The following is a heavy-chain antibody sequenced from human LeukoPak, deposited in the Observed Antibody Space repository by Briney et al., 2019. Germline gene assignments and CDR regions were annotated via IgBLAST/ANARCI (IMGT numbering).Heavy chain of an antibody. CDR3: ARRAYCGGDCYNDY. V-gene: IGHV5-51*01. CDR1: GYSLTSYW. D-gene: IGHD2-21*02. J-gene: IGHJ4*02. CDR2: IYPGDSDT. Sequence: KTGESLKISCKGSGYSLTSYWIGWVRQMPGKGLEWVGMIYPGDSDTRYSPPFQGQVTISADKSISTAYLQWNNLKASDTAMYYCARRAYCGGDCYNDYWGQGTLVTVSS.